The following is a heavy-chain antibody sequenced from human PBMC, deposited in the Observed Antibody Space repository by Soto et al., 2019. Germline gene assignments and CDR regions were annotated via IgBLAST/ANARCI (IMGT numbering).Heavy chain of an antibody. CDR3: ARHQTVREGYSSSWYVRDWFDP. D-gene: IGHD6-13*01. CDR1: GYSFTSYW. Sequence: GESVKISCXGSGYSFTSYWIGWVRQMPGKGLEWMGIIYPGDSDTRYSPSFQGQVTISADKSISTAYLQWSSLKASDTAMYYCARHQTVREGYSSSWYVRDWFDPWGQGTLVTVSS. J-gene: IGHJ5*02. CDR2: IYPGDSDT. V-gene: IGHV5-51*01.